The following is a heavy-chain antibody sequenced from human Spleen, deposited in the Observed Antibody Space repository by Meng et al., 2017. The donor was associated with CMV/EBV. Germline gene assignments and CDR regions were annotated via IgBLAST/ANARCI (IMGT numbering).Heavy chain of an antibody. CDR1: GSTFSVYY. CDR2: INPNSGGT. CDR3: ARVTAAGGS. J-gene: IGHJ5*02. V-gene: IGHV1-2*02. Sequence: ASVKVSCKASGSTFSVYYTHWVRQAPGQGLEWMGWINPNSGGTNYAQKFQGRVTMTRDTSISTAYMELSRLRSDDTAVFYCARVTAAGGSWGQGTLVTVSS. D-gene: IGHD6-13*01.